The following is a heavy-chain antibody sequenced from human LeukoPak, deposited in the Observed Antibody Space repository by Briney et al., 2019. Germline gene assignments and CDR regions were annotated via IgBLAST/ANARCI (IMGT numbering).Heavy chain of an antibody. Sequence: PSETLSLTCTVSGGSISSYYWSWIRQPAGKGLEWIGRIYTSGSTNYNPSLKSRGTMSVDTSKNQFSLKLSSVTAADTAVYYCARGGSSWYYEVEWFDPWGQGTLVTVSS. CDR3: ARGGSSWYYEVEWFDP. CDR2: IYTSGST. J-gene: IGHJ5*02. CDR1: GGSISSYY. V-gene: IGHV4-4*07. D-gene: IGHD6-13*01.